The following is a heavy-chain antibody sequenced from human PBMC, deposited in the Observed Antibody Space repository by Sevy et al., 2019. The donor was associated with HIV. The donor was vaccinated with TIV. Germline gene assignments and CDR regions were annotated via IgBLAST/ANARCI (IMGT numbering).Heavy chain of an antibody. CDR1: GYTFTTYY. J-gene: IGHJ3*02. V-gene: IGHV1-46*01. D-gene: IGHD3-10*01. Sequence: ASVKVSCKESGYTFTTYYMHWVRQAPGQGLEWMGIINPSGGSTSYTQKFQGRVTMTRDTSTSTVYMELSSLRSEDTAVYYCARDGELLASDIWGQGTMVTVSS. CDR3: ARDGELLASDI. CDR2: INPSGGST.